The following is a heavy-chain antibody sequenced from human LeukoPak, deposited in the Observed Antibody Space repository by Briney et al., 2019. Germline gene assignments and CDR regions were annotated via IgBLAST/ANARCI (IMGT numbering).Heavy chain of an antibody. J-gene: IGHJ4*02. CDR1: GGTFSSYA. CDR3: ARDGYNYPYDY. CDR2: IIPILGIA. D-gene: IGHD5-24*01. Sequence: GASVTVSCKASGGTFSSYAISWVRQAPGQGREWMGRIIPILGIANYAQKFQGRVTITADKSTSTAYMELSSLRSEDTAVYYCARDGYNYPYDYWGQGTLVTVSS. V-gene: IGHV1-69*04.